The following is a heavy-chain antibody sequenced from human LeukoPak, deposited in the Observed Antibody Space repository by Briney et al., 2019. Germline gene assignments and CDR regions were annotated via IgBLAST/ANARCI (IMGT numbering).Heavy chain of an antibody. D-gene: IGHD1-1*01. V-gene: IGHV5-51*01. CDR1: GYSFTNYW. J-gene: IGHJ6*03. CDR2: IYPGNSET. Sequence: GESLKISCKASGYSFTNYWIDWVRQMPGKGLEWMVTIYPGNSETRHSPSFQGQVTISADKSISTAYLQWSSLKASGTAMYYCARHVFTAGRGGGYYHYMDVWGKGTTVTVSS. CDR3: ARHVFTAGRGGGYYHYMDV.